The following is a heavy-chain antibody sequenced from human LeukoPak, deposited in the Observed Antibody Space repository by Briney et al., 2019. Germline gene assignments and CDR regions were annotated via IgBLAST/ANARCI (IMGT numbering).Heavy chain of an antibody. V-gene: IGHV3-30*02. Sequence: GGSLRLSCAASGFTFSSYGMHWVRQAPGKGLEWVAFIRYEGSNKYYADSVKGRFTISRDNSKNTLYLQMNSLRAEDTAVYYCAKDQSSSGWYFGYWGQGTLVTVSS. CDR2: IRYEGSNK. CDR3: AKDQSSSGWYFGY. D-gene: IGHD6-19*01. CDR1: GFTFSSYG. J-gene: IGHJ4*02.